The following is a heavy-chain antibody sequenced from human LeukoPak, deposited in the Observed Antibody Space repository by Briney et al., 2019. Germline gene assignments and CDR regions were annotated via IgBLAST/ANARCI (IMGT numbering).Heavy chain of an antibody. Sequence: SETLSLTCTVSGGSISSGSYYWSWIRQPAGKGLEWIGRIYTSGSTNYNPSLKSRVTISVDTSTNQFSLKLSSVTAADTAVYYCARDPKYNWNYRGVEGIDYWGQGTLVTVSS. CDR2: IYTSGST. CDR3: ARDPKYNWNYRGVEGIDY. J-gene: IGHJ4*02. V-gene: IGHV4-61*02. CDR1: GGSISSGSYY. D-gene: IGHD1-7*01.